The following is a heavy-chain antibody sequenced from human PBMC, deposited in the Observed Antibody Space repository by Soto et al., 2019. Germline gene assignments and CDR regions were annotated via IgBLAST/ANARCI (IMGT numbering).Heavy chain of an antibody. CDR2: INPSGGST. D-gene: IGHD5-18*01. CDR3: ARDTAMVTRYYYYGMDV. Sequence: ASVKVSCKASGYTFTSYYMHWVRQAPGQGLEWMGIINPSGGSTSYAQKFQGRVTMTRDTSTSTVYMELSSLRSEDTAVYYCARDTAMVTRYYYYGMDVRGQGTTVTVSS. CDR1: GYTFTSYY. J-gene: IGHJ6*02. V-gene: IGHV1-46*01.